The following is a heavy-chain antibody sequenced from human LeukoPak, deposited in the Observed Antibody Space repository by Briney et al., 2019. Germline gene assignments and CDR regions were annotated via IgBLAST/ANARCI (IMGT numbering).Heavy chain of an antibody. V-gene: IGHV1-18*01. Sequence: ASVNVSCKASGGSFSNYVITWVRQAPGQGLEWMGWFNPENGNTNYAQKVQGRVTMTADTSTSTSYMELRSLRSDDTAVYYCAREHSSSWDQFDYWGQGTLVTVSS. CDR3: AREHSSSWDQFDY. CDR1: GGSFSNYV. D-gene: IGHD6-13*01. CDR2: FNPENGNT. J-gene: IGHJ4*02.